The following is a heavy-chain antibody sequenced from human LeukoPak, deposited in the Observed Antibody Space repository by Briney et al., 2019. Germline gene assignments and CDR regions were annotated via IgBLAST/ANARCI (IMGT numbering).Heavy chain of an antibody. D-gene: IGHD3-16*01. CDR1: GVSITSGSYY. V-gene: IGHV4-61*02. J-gene: IGHJ4*02. CDR2: VHSSGDI. CDR3: ARGASPKDAVFFDY. Sequence: AQTLSLTCSVSGVSITSGSYYWGWIRQSAGTGLEWIGRVHSSGDIYHNAAFRSRAAVSGDASKNQFSLQLSSVTAADTAAYYCARGASPKDAVFFDYWGQGALITVSS.